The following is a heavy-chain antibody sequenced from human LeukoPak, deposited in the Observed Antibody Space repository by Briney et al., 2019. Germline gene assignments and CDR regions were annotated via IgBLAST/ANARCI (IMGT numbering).Heavy chain of an antibody. V-gene: IGHV1-69*13. CDR1: GGTFSSYA. Sequence: ASVKVSCKASGGTFSSYAISWVRQAPGQGLEWMGGIILIFGTANYAQKFQGRVTITADESTSTAYMELSSLRSEDTAVYYCARVSSGQYGDYDYYYYGMDVWGQGTTVTVSS. CDR3: ARVSSGQYGDYDYYYYGMDV. D-gene: IGHD4-17*01. CDR2: IILIFGTA. J-gene: IGHJ6*02.